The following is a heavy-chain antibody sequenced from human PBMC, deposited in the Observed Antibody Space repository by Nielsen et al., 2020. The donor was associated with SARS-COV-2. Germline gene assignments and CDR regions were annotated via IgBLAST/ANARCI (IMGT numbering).Heavy chain of an antibody. V-gene: IGHV1-3*01. CDR1: GYSFTTYA. Sequence: ASVKVSCKASGYSFTTYAIHWARQAPGQRLEWMGWINADNGNTRYSQEFQGRVTLNRNTSASTAYMELSSLRSEDTAVYYCARDRDRSGCPMDWGQGTLVTVSS. D-gene: IGHD6-19*01. CDR2: INADNGNT. J-gene: IGHJ4*02. CDR3: ARDRDRSGCPMD.